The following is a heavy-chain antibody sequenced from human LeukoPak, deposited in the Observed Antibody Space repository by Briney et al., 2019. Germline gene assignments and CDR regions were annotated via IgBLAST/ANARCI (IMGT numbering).Heavy chain of an antibody. V-gene: IGHV4-34*01. CDR3: ARWWRYCTNGVCYRYNWFDP. J-gene: IGHJ5*02. Sequence: SETLSLTCAVYGGSFSGYYWSWIRQPPGKGLEWIGEINHSGSTSYNPSLKSRVTISVDTSKNQFSLKLSSVTAADTAVYYCARWWRYCTNGVCYRYNWFDPWGQGTLVTVSS. CDR2: INHSGST. CDR1: GGSFSGYY. D-gene: IGHD2-8*01.